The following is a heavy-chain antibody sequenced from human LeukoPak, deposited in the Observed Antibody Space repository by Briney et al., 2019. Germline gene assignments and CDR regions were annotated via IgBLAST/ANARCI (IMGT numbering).Heavy chain of an antibody. CDR1: GGSISSSSYY. J-gene: IGHJ5*02. CDR2: IYYSGST. CDR3: AIWRGLGYCSSTSCFRFDP. D-gene: IGHD2-2*01. V-gene: IGHV4-61*01. Sequence: SETLSLTCTVSGGSISSSSYYWSWIRQPPGKGLEWIGYIYYSGSTNYNPSLRSRVTISVDTSKNQFSLKLSSVTAADTAVYYCAIWRGLGYCSSTSCFRFDPWGQGTLVTVSS.